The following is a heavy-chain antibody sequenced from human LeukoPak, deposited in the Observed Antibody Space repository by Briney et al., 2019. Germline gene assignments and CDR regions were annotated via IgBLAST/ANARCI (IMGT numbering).Heavy chain of an antibody. CDR1: GGSFSGYY. V-gene: IGHV4-34*01. CDR3: ARVNPLPRIHLWAPSFDH. D-gene: IGHD5-18*01. Sequence: SETLSLTCTVYGGSFSGYYWSWIRQPPGKGLEWIGEINHSGSTNYNPSLSSRVTMSVDTSKNQFSLSLSSVTAADTAVYYCARVNPLPRIHLWAPSFDHWGQGALVTVSS. J-gene: IGHJ4*02. CDR2: INHSGST.